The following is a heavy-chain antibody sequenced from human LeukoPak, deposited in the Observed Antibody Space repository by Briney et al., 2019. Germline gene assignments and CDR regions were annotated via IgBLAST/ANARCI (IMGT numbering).Heavy chain of an antibody. V-gene: IGHV3-30*02. Sequence: GGSLRLSCAASGFTFSSYGMHWVRQAPGKGLEWVAFIRYDGSNKYYADSVKGRFTISRDNSKNTLYLQMKSLTAEDTAVYYCARGPPWYFDLRGRGTLVTVSS. D-gene: IGHD6-25*01. CDR1: GFTFSSYG. J-gene: IGHJ2*01. CDR2: IRYDGSNK. CDR3: ARGPPWYFDL.